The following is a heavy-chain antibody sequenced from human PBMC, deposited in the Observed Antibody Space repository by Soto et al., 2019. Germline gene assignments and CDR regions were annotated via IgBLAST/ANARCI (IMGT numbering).Heavy chain of an antibody. CDR1: GFTFSSYG. J-gene: IGHJ6*02. CDR2: ISYDGSSK. D-gene: IGHD3-9*01. Sequence: QPGGSLRLSCAASGFTFSSYGMHWVRQAPGKGLEWVAVISYDGSSKYYADSVKGRFTISRDNSKNTLYLQMNSLRAEDTAVYYCAKVGTDILTGQYVGGAAYYYYGMDVWGQGTTVTVS. V-gene: IGHV3-30*18. CDR3: AKVGTDILTGQYVGGAAYYYYGMDV.